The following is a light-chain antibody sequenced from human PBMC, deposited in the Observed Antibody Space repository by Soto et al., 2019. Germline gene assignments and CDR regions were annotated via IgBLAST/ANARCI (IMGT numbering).Light chain of an antibody. Sequence: EIVMTQSPATLSVSPGERATLSCRASQSVSRNVAWYQQKPGQAPRLLILDASTRATGISVRFSGSGSGTEFTLTISSLQSEDFAGYYCQQYNNWLWTFGQGTKVEIK. CDR2: DAS. CDR1: QSVSRN. J-gene: IGKJ1*01. CDR3: QQYNNWLWT. V-gene: IGKV3-15*01.